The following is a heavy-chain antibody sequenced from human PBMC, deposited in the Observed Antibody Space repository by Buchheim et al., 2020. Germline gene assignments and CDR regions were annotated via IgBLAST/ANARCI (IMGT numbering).Heavy chain of an antibody. CDR1: GFTFSSYS. J-gene: IGHJ6*02. V-gene: IGHV3-48*02. CDR2: ISSSSSTI. D-gene: IGHD5-18*01. CDR3: ARAPAMVYYYGMDV. Sequence: EVQLVESGGGLVQPGGSLRLSCAASGFTFSSYSMNWVRQAPGKGLEWVSYISSSSSTIYYADSVKGRFTISSANAKHSLYLQMNSLRDEDTAVYYCARAPAMVYYYGMDVWGQGTT.